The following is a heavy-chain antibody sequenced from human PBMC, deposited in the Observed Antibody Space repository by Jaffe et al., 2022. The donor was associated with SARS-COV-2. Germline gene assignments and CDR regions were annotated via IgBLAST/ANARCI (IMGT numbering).Heavy chain of an antibody. CDR3: ARGRYFDWLPLSIDY. CDR2: IYYSGST. D-gene: IGHD3-9*01. Sequence: QVQLQESGPGLVKPSETLSLTCTVSGGSISSYYWSWIRQPPGKGLEWIGYIYYSGSTNYNPSLKSRVTISVDTSKNQFSLKLSSVTAADTAVYYCARGRYFDWLPLSIDYWGQGTLVTVSS. J-gene: IGHJ4*02. V-gene: IGHV4-59*01. CDR1: GGSISSYY.